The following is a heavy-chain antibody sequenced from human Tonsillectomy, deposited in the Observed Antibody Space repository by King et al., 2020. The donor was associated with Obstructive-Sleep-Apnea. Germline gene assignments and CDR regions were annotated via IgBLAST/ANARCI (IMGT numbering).Heavy chain of an antibody. CDR3: SKAWTVTTLQCACDY. V-gene: IGHV3-30*18. CDR1: GFTFSSYG. Sequence: HVQLVESGGGVVQPGRSLRLSCAASGFTFSSYGMHWVRQAPGKGLEWVAGISYDGNKEYYADSVKGRFTISRDNSKNTLYLQMNSLRPEDTAVYYCSKAWTVTTLQCACDYWGQGTLVTVSS. J-gene: IGHJ4*02. CDR2: ISYDGNKE. D-gene: IGHD4-17*01.